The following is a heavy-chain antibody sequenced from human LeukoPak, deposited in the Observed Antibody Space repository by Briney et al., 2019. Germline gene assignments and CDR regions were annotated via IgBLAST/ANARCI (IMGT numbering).Heavy chain of an antibody. CDR2: IYYSGST. J-gene: IGHJ3*02. CDR1: GGSISSGGYY. V-gene: IGHV4-31*03. CDR3: AREGGCSSTSCPHAFDI. D-gene: IGHD2-2*01. Sequence: PSETLSLTCTVSGGSISSGGYYWSWIRQHAGKGLEWIGYIYYSGSTYYNPSLKSRVTISVDTSKNQFSLKLSSVTAADTAVYYCAREGGCSSTSCPHAFDIWGQGTMVTVSS.